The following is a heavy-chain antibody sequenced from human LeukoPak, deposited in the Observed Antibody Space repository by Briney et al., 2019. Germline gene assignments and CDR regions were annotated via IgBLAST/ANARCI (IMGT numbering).Heavy chain of an antibody. CDR1: GGSISSGGYY. CDR3: ARDSIAARYYYYGMDV. V-gene: IGHV4-31*03. Sequence: SETLSLTCTVSGGSISSGGYYWSWIRQHPRKGLEWIGYIYYSGSTYYNPSLKSRVTISVDTSKNQFSLKLSSVTAADTAVYYCARDSIAARYYYYGMDVWGQGTTVTVSS. D-gene: IGHD6-6*01. J-gene: IGHJ6*02. CDR2: IYYSGST.